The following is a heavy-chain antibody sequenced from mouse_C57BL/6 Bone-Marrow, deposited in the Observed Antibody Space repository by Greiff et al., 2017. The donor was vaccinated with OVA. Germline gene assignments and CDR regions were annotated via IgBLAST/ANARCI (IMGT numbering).Heavy chain of an antibody. CDR2: INPSCGTT. Sequence: VQLQQSGPELVKPGASVKISCKASGYSFTDYNMNWVKQSNGQSLEWIGVINPSCGTTSYNQKFKGKATLTVDQSSSTAYMQLNSLTSEDSVAYYGARSSYYEGRSWFADWGQGTLVTVSA. D-gene: IGHD1-1*01. J-gene: IGHJ3*01. CDR3: ARSSYYEGRSWFAD. CDR1: GYSFTDYN. V-gene: IGHV1-39*01.